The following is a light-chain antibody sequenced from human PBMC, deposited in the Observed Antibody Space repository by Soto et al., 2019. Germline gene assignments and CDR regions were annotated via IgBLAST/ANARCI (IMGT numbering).Light chain of an antibody. CDR3: SSYTSSSTYV. V-gene: IGLV2-14*01. CDR2: EVS. J-gene: IGLJ1*01. CDR1: SSDVGGYNY. Sequence: QSALTQPASVSGSPGQSITISCTGTSSDVGGYNYVSWYQQYPGKAPKFMIYEVSYRPSGVSNRFSGYKSGNTASLTISGLQAEDEADYYCSSYTSSSTYVFGTGTKVTVL.